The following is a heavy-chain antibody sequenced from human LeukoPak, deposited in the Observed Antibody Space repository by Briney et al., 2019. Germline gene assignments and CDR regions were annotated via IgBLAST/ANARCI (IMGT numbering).Heavy chain of an antibody. V-gene: IGHV3-23*01. D-gene: IGHD3-10*01. CDR1: GFTFSSYA. CDR2: ISGSGGST. J-gene: IGHJ4*02. CDR3: AKDVAHYYGSGSPFDY. Sequence: GGSLRLSCAASGFTFSSYAMSWVRQAPGKGLEWVSAISGSGGSTYYADSVKGRFTISRDNSKNTLYLQMNSLRAEDTAVYCCAKDVAHYYGSGSPFDYWGQGTLVTVSS.